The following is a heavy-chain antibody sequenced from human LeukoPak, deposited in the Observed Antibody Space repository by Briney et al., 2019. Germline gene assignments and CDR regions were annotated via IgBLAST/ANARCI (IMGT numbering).Heavy chain of an antibody. CDR3: AKNGQTGFSFDP. D-gene: IGHD3-9*01. Sequence: SETLSLTCAVYGGSLSGYYWSWIGQSPGKGLEWIGEGGDRGGTKYSPSLKSRVTISADTSKNQFSLKLNSVTAADTAVYYCAKNGQTGFSFDPWGQGTLVTVSS. CDR2: GGDRGGT. CDR1: GGSLSGYY. J-gene: IGHJ5*02. V-gene: IGHV4-34*01.